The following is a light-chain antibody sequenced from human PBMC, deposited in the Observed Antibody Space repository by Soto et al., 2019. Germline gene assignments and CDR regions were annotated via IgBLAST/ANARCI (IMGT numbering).Light chain of an antibody. CDR3: NSYTSSSTYV. CDR1: SSDVAAYNY. Sequence: QSALTQPASVSGSPGQSITISCSGTSSDVAAYNYVSWYQQHPGNAPKLMIYEVSNRPSGVSNRFSGSKSGNTASLTISGLQAEDEADYYCNSYTSSSTYVFGTGTKLTVL. J-gene: IGLJ1*01. CDR2: EVS. V-gene: IGLV2-14*01.